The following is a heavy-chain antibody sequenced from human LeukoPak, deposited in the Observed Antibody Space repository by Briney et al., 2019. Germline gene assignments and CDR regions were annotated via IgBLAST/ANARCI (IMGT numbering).Heavy chain of an antibody. J-gene: IGHJ4*02. V-gene: IGHV3-23*01. CDR3: AKDSTYYDSSGYSSATNYFDY. CDR1: GFTFSSYA. D-gene: IGHD3-22*01. Sequence: GGSLRLSCAASGFTFSSYATSWVRQAPGKGLEWVSAISGSGGSTYYADSVKGRFTISRDNSKNTLYLQMNSLRAEDTAVYYCAKDSTYYDSSGYSSATNYFDYWGQGTLVTVSS. CDR2: ISGSGGST.